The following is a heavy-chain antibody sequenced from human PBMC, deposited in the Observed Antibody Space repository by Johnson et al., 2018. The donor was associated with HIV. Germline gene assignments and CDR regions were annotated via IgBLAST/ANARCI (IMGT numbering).Heavy chain of an antibody. D-gene: IGHD6-6*01. CDR2: ISSDGSST. CDR3: TTAYPTRYSSSERLDTFDI. V-gene: IGHV3-74*01. J-gene: IGHJ3*02. Sequence: VQLVESGGGLVQPGGSLILSCAASGFTFSSNWMHWVRQAPGKGLVWVSRISSDGSSTYYADSVKGRFIISRDNARNTMFVQMNSLKTEDTAVYYCTTAYPTRYSSSERLDTFDIWGQGTMVTVSS. CDR1: GFTFSSNW.